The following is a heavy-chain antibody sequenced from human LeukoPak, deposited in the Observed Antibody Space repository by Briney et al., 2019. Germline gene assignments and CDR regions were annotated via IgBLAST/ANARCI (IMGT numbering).Heavy chain of an antibody. CDR1: GFTFSSYA. D-gene: IGHD3-22*01. J-gene: IGHJ3*02. V-gene: IGHV3-23*01. Sequence: GGSLRLSCAASGFTFSSYALSWVRQAPGKGLEWVSAISGSGGSTYYADSVKGRFTISRDNSKNTLYLQMNSLRAEDTAVYYYAKDGIVVASLIWGQGTMVTVSS. CDR3: AKDGIVVASLI. CDR2: ISGSGGST.